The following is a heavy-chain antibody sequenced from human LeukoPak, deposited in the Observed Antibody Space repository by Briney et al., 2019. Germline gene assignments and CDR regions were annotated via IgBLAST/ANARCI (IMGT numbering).Heavy chain of an antibody. V-gene: IGHV3-9*01. CDR1: GFTFDDYA. Sequence: AGGSLRLSCAASGFTFDDYAMHWVRQAPGKGLEWVSGISWNSGSIGYADSVKGRFTISRDNAKNSLYLQMNSLRAEDTAVYYCARDSGYGGMSTDAFDIWGQGTMVTVSS. J-gene: IGHJ3*02. D-gene: IGHD3-16*01. CDR3: ARDSGYGGMSTDAFDI. CDR2: ISWNSGSI.